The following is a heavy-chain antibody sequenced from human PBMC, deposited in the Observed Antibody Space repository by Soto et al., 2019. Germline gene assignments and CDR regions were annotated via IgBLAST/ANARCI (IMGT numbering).Heavy chain of an antibody. D-gene: IGHD3-9*01. CDR3: ARGRYFDWLSGVWWFDP. CDR1: GGSISSYY. J-gene: IGHJ5*02. CDR2: IYYSGST. Sequence: SETLFLTCTVSGGSISSYYWSWIRQPPGKGLEWIGYIYYSGSTNYNPSLKSRVTISVDTSKNQFSLKLSSVTAADTAVYYCARGRYFDWLSGVWWFDPWGQGTLVTVSS. V-gene: IGHV4-59*01.